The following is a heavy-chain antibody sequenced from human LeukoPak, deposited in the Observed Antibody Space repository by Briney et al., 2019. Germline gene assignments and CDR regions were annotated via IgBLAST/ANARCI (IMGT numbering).Heavy chain of an antibody. CDR3: TTGTTFGVDPGAFDI. CDR2: IKSKTDGGTT. Sequence: PGGSLRLSCAASGFTFSNAWMSWVRQAPGKGLEWVGRIKSKTDGGTTDYAAPVKGRFTISRDDSKNTLYLQMNSLKTEDTAVYYCTTGTTFGVDPGAFDIWGQGTMVTVSS. V-gene: IGHV3-15*01. CDR1: GFTFSNAW. J-gene: IGHJ3*02. D-gene: IGHD3-3*01.